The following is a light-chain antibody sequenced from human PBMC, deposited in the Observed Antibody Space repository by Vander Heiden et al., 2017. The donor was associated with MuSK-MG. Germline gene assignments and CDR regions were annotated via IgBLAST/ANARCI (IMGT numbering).Light chain of an antibody. CDR2: AAS. V-gene: IGKV1-17*01. Sequence: DIQMTQSPSSLSASVGDRVTITCRASQDISDDLGWYQQKPGQAPKRLIYAASSLQSGLPSRFSGSGSVTDFTLTISSLQPEDFATYFCLQYYSYPRTFGQGTNLEI. CDR3: LQYYSYPRT. CDR1: QDISDD. J-gene: IGKJ2*01.